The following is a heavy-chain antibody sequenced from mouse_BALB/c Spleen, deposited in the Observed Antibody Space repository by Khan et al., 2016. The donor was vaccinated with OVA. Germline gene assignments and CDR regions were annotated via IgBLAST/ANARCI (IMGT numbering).Heavy chain of an antibody. CDR1: GFTFSTYG. V-gene: IGHV5-6*01. Sequence: EVELVESGGDLVKPEGSLKLSCAASGFTFSTYGMSWVRQTPDKRLEWVATISSGGSYTYYPDSVKGRFTISRVNAKNTLYLQMSSLKSEDTAMFYCARLAYYYDSEGFAYWGQGTLVTVSA. D-gene: IGHD1-1*01. CDR2: ISSGGSYT. CDR3: ARLAYYYDSEGFAY. J-gene: IGHJ3*01.